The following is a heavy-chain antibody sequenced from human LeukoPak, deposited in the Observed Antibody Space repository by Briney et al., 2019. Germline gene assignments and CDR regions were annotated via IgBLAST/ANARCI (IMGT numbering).Heavy chain of an antibody. J-gene: IGHJ4*02. D-gene: IGHD6-19*01. CDR2: ISSNGGST. CDR1: GFTFSNYA. CDR3: AMSGSSGWYADY. V-gene: IGHV3-64*01. Sequence: RGSLRLSCAASGFTFSNYAMHWVRQAPGKGLEYVSAISSNGGSTYYANSVKGRFTISRDNSKNTLYLQMGSLRPEDMAVYYCAMSGSSGWYADYWGQGTLVTVSS.